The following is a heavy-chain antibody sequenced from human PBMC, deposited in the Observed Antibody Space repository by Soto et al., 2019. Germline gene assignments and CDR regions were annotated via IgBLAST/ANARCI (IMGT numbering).Heavy chain of an antibody. J-gene: IGHJ4*02. CDR3: ARERVVVVAATPSDY. Sequence: GASVKVSCKASGYTFTSYGISWVRQAPGQGLEWMGWISAYNGNTNYAQKLQGRVTMTTDTSTSTAYMELRSLRSDDTAVYYCARERVVVVAATPSDYWGQGTLVTVSS. V-gene: IGHV1-18*01. CDR1: GYTFTSYG. D-gene: IGHD2-15*01. CDR2: ISAYNGNT.